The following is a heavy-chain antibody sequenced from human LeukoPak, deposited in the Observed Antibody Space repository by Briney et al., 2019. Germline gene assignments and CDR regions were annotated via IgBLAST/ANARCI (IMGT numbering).Heavy chain of an antibody. Sequence: GASVTISCTASGYIFTSYYMQWVRQAPGHGLEWGGVIYTRDGGTVYAQSLQGGVTVTRDLSTRTVYMELSNLRSEDTAVYYCARDLEYTTSGERLDDWGQGTLVTVSS. J-gene: IGHJ4*02. CDR3: ARDLEYTTSGERLDD. V-gene: IGHV1-46*01. D-gene: IGHD3-10*01. CDR2: IYTRDGGT. CDR1: GYIFTSYY.